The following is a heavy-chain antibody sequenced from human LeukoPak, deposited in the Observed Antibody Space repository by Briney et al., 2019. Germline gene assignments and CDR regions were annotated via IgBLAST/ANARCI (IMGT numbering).Heavy chain of an antibody. Sequence: QTGGSLRLSCAASGFTFDDYGMSWVRQALGKGLEWVSGINWNGGSTGYADSVKGRFTISRDNAKNSLYLQMNSLRAEDTALYYCARESDYYDSSGYTPPGYWGQGTLVTVSS. CDR3: ARESDYYDSSGYTPPGY. D-gene: IGHD3-22*01. CDR1: GFTFDDYG. CDR2: INWNGGST. J-gene: IGHJ4*02. V-gene: IGHV3-20*04.